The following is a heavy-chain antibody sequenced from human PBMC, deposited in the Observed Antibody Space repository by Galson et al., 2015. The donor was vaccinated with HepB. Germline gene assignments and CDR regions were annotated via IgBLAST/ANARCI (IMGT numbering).Heavy chain of an antibody. V-gene: IGHV3-48*01. D-gene: IGHD6-13*01. J-gene: IGHJ4*02. CDR3: AREESVAAVFGAAAGKDCFDY. Sequence: SLRLSCAASGFTFSSYSMNWVRQAPGKGLEWVSYISSSSSTIYYADSVKGRFTISRDNAKNSLYLQMNSLRAEDTAVYYCAREESVAAVFGAAAGKDCFDYWGQGTLVTVSS. CDR1: GFTFSSYS. CDR2: ISSSSSTI.